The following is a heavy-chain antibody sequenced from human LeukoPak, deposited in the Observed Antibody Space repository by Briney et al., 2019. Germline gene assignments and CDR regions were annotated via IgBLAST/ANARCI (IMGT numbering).Heavy chain of an antibody. D-gene: IGHD3-9*01. J-gene: IGHJ4*02. Sequence: PSETLSLTCTVSGGSISSYYWSWIRQPPGKGLEWIGYIYYSGSTNYNPSLKSRVTISVDTSKNQFSLKLSSVTAADTAVYYCARTNYDILTGYPTFDYWGQGTLVTVSS. CDR1: GGSISSYY. CDR3: ARTNYDILTGYPTFDY. V-gene: IGHV4-59*08. CDR2: IYYSGST.